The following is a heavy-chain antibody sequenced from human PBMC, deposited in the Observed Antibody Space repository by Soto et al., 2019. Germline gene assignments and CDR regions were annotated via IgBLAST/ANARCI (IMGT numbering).Heavy chain of an antibody. V-gene: IGHV1-69*13. Sequence: SVKVSCKASGYSFTSYGIKWVRQAPGQGLEWMGAIIPYFGTPNYAQTFPDRVTITADESTTTVYMEVRSLTSEDTAVYYCASGDATKIVVTTYYGMDVWGQGTTVTVSS. D-gene: IGHD3-22*01. CDR1: GYSFTSYG. J-gene: IGHJ6*02. CDR3: ASGDATKIVVTTYYGMDV. CDR2: IIPYFGTP.